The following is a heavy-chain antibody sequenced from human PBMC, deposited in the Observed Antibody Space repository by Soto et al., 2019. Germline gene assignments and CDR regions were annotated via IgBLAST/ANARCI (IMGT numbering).Heavy chain of an antibody. J-gene: IGHJ6*02. CDR2: INHSGST. D-gene: IGHD3-10*01. V-gene: IGHV4-34*01. CDR3: ARAMVRGKGMDV. Sequence: QVQLQQWGAGLLKPSETLSLTCAVYGGSFSGYYWSWIRQPPGKGLEWIGEINHSGSTNYNPSLKSRVTISVDTSKTQFSLKLSSVTAAATAVYYCARAMVRGKGMDVWGQGTTVTVSS. CDR1: GGSFSGYY.